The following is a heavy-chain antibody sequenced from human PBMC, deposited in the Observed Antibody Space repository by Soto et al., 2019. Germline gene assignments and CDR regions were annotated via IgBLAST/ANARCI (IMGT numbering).Heavy chain of an antibody. Sequence: SETLSLTCTVSNGSISPNYWSWIRQPPGKGLEWIGYIYFAGITTYNPSLKSRVTISLDASKNRFSLRLTSVTAADTAVYYCARLGAYFQALDSWGQGTLVTVSS. D-gene: IGHD3-16*01. CDR2: IYFAGIT. V-gene: IGHV4-59*08. CDR1: NGSISPNY. CDR3: ARLGAYFQALDS. J-gene: IGHJ4*02.